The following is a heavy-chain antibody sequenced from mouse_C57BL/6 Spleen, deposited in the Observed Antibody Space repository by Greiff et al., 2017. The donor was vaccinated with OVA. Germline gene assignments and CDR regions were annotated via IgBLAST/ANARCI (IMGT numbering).Heavy chain of an antibody. CDR2: IYPRSGNT. V-gene: IGHV1-81*01. CDR3: ARGDGSSYVFDY. CDR1: GYTFTSYG. D-gene: IGHD1-1*01. J-gene: IGHJ2*01. Sequence: VQLQQSGAELARPGASVKLSCKASGYTFTSYGISWVKQRTGQGLEWIGEIYPRSGNTYYNEKFKGKATLTADESSSTAYMELRSLTSEDSAVYFCARGDGSSYVFDYWGQGTTLTVSS.